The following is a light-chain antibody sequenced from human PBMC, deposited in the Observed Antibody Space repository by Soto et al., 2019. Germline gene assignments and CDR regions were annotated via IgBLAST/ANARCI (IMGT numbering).Light chain of an antibody. CDR2: EVG. CDR1: SSDVGYYNL. V-gene: IGLV2-23*02. CDR3: SSYAGSSTYVV. J-gene: IGLJ2*01. Sequence: QSALTQPASVSGSPGQSITISCTGTSSDVGYYNLVSWYQQHPGKAPKLMIFEVGKRPSGISSRFSGSKSGNTASLTISGLQAEDEADYYCSSYAGSSTYVVFGGGTQLTVL.